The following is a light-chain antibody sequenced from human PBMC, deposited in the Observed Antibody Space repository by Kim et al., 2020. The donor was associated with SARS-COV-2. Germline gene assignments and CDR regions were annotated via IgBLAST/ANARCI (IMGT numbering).Light chain of an antibody. CDR3: ISYTSATTWV. V-gene: IGLV2-14*03. CDR1: SSDIGGYNY. Sequence: QSALTQPASVSGSPGQSMTISCTGTSSDIGGYNYVSWYQQHPGKAPQLMIYAVTKRPSGVSNRFSGSKSGTTASLTISGLQAEDEADYYCISYTSATTWVFGGGTQLTVL. CDR2: AVT. J-gene: IGLJ3*02.